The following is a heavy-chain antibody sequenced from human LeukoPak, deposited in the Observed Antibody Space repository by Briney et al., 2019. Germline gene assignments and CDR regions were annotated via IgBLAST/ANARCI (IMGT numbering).Heavy chain of an antibody. D-gene: IGHD3-3*01. J-gene: IGHJ1*01. CDR3: ASFYRIYDFWSGYSAAEYFQH. V-gene: IGHV4-30-2*01. CDR1: GGSISSGGYS. CDR2: IYHSGST. Sequence: SETLSLTCAVSGGSISSGGYSWSWIRQPPGKGLEWIGYIYHSGSTYYNPSLKSRVTISVDRSKNQFSLKLSSVTAADTAVYYCASFYRIYDFWSGYSAAEYFQHWGQGTLVTVSS.